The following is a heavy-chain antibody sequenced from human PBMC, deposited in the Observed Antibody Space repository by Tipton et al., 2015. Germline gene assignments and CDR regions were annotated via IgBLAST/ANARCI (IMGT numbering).Heavy chain of an antibody. V-gene: IGHV4-4*01. J-gene: IGHJ4*02. D-gene: IGHD4-17*01. CDR3: ARSRYTVTPDS. CDR2: IYHSGST. CDR1: SGSIRSSDW. Sequence: TLSLTCAVSSGSIRSSDWWHWVRQTPGKGLEWIGKIYHSGSTQYNPSLKSRVTISIDKSNNRFSLDLTSVTPADTGVYFCARSRYTVTPDSWGQGTLVTVSS.